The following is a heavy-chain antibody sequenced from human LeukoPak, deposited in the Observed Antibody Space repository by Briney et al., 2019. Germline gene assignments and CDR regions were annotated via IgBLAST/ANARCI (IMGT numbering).Heavy chain of an antibody. CDR3: TTVQWFGKLLPFDY. Sequence: PGGSLRLSCAASGFTFSNAWMSWVRQAPGKGLEWVGRIKSKTDGGTTDYAAPAKGRFTISRDDSKNTLYLQMNSLKTEDTAVYYCTTVQWFGKLLPFDYRGQGTLVTVSS. V-gene: IGHV3-15*01. CDR2: IKSKTDGGTT. CDR1: GFTFSNAW. D-gene: IGHD3-10*01. J-gene: IGHJ4*02.